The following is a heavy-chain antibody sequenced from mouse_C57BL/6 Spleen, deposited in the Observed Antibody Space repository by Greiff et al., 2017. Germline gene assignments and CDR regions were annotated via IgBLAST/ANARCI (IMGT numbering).Heavy chain of an antibody. V-gene: IGHV1-76*01. D-gene: IGHD2-5*01. CDR3: ARGYSNYPYYFDY. J-gene: IGHJ2*01. CDR2: IYPGSGNT. CDR1: GYTFTDYY. Sequence: QVQLQQSGAELVRPGASVKLSCKASGYTFTDYYINWVKQRPGQGLEWIARIYPGSGNTYYNEKFKGKATLTAEKSSSTAYMQLSSLTSEDSAVYFCARGYSNYPYYFDYWGQGTTLTVSS.